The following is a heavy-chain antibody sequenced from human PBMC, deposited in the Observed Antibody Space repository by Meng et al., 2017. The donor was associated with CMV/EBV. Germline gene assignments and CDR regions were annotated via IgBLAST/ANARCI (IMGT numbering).Heavy chain of an antibody. D-gene: IGHD3-3*01. CDR3: TTGGDYDFWDFDY. CDR1: GFTFSNAW. Sequence: GGSLRLSCAASGFTFSNAWMSWVSQAPGKGLEWVGRIKSKTDGGTTDYAAPVKGRFTISRDDSKNTLYLQMNSLKTEDTAVYYCTTGGDYDFWDFDYWGQGTLVTVSS. V-gene: IGHV3-15*01. J-gene: IGHJ4*02. CDR2: IKSKTDGGTT.